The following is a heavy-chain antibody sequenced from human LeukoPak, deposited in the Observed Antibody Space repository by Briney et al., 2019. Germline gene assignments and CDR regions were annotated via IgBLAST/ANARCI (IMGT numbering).Heavy chain of an antibody. CDR3: ARYGNGEWLAHYAFDV. CDR1: RFIFSRYW. J-gene: IGHJ3*01. CDR2: INQDESEK. V-gene: IGHV3-7*01. Sequence: GGSLRLSCATSRFIFSRYWMSWVRQAPGKGLEWVANINQDESEKNYVDSVKGRFTISRDNAKNSLDLQMNSLRAEDTAVYYCARYGNGEWLAHYAFDVWGQGAMVTVSS. D-gene: IGHD6-19*01.